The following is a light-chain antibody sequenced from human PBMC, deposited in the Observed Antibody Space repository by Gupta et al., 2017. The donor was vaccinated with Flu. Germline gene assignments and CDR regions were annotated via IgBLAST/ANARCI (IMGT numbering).Light chain of an antibody. J-gene: IGKJ3*01. CDR2: WAS. Sequence: IVMTQTPHSLTLSLGERATIHCKTCEYSLVSRKKRNYLAWYHQRPGQSPKLLIYWASSRDSGVPDRFSGSGSGTEFNLTISDLQAEDVGFYYCLHDVSLPLAFGHGT. CDR1: EYSLVSRKKRNY. V-gene: IGKV4-1*01. CDR3: LHDVSLPLA.